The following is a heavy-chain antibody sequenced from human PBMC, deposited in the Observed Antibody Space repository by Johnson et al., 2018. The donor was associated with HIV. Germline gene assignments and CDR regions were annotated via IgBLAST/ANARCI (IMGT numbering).Heavy chain of an antibody. D-gene: IGHD6-6*01. CDR3: VKERQLVRSFDI. J-gene: IGHJ3*02. V-gene: IGHV3-43*01. CDR1: GFTFDDYT. CDR2: ISWNGGST. Sequence: VLLVESGGGLVQPGRSLRLSCAASGFTFDDYTMHWVRQAPGKGLEWVSLISWNGGSTGYADSVKGRFTISRDNTKNTLFLEMNSLRPEDTAVYYCVKERQLVRSFDIWGQGTMVTVSS.